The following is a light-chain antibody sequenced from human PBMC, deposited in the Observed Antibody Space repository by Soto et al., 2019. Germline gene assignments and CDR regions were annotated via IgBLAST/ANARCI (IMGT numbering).Light chain of an antibody. J-gene: IGKJ5*01. V-gene: IGKV3-11*01. CDR1: QSVSSY. CDR3: QQRSNWHPIT. CDR2: DAS. Sequence: EIWLTQYPATLSLSPGERATLSCWASQSVSSYLAWYQQKPGQAPRLLIYDASNRATGIPARFSGSGSGTDFTLTISSLEPEDFAVYYCQQRSNWHPITFGHGTRLEIK.